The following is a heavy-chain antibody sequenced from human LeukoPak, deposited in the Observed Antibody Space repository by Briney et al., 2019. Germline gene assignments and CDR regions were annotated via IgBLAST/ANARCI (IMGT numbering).Heavy chain of an antibody. J-gene: IGHJ4*02. CDR1: GYTFTGYY. CDR2: INPNSGGT. D-gene: IGHD3-16*02. Sequence: ASVKVSCKASGYTFTGYYMHWVRQAPGQGLEWMGRINPNSGGTNYAQKFQGSVTMTRDTSISTAYMQLSRLRSDDTAVYYCASSHYVWGSYRIYYFDYWGQGTLVTVSS. CDR3: ASSHYVWGSYRIYYFDY. V-gene: IGHV1-2*06.